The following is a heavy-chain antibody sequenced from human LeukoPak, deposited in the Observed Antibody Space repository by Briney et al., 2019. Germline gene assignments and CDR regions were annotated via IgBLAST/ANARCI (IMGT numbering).Heavy chain of an antibody. Sequence: SETLSLTCTVSGGSISSYHWSWIRQPPGKGLEWIGYIYYSGSTNYNPSLKSRVTISVDTSKNQFSLKLSSVTAADTAVYYCARVTYYYDSSGYYHGAFDIWGQGTMVTVSS. V-gene: IGHV4-59*01. J-gene: IGHJ3*02. CDR1: GGSISSYH. CDR2: IYYSGST. D-gene: IGHD3-22*01. CDR3: ARVTYYYDSSGYYHGAFDI.